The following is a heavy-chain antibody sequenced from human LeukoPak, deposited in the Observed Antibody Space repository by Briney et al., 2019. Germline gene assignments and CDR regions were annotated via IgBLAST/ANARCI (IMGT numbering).Heavy chain of an antibody. V-gene: IGHV1-46*01. Sequence: ASVKVSCKASGYTFTIYYMHWVRQAPGQGLEWMGIINPSGGSTSYAQKFQGRVTMTRDMSTSTVNMELSSLRSEDTAVYYCARGDPKVSAYDFWSGYYTGFDYWGQGTLVTVSS. CDR3: ARGDPKVSAYDFWSGYYTGFDY. J-gene: IGHJ4*02. CDR1: GYTFTIYY. CDR2: INPSGGST. D-gene: IGHD3-3*01.